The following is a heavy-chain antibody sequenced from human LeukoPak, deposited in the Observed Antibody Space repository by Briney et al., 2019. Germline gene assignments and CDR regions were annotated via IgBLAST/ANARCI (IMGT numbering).Heavy chain of an antibody. CDR2: IKQDGSQT. D-gene: IGHD3-9*01. V-gene: IGHV3-7*03. CDR3: ARGQGWLSDS. Sequence: PGGSLRLSCATSGFTFSDYWMNWFRQAPGKGPEWVAIIKQDGSQTHYVDFVKGRFTISRDNDKSALFLQMNSLRDEDTAVYYGARGQGWLSDSWGQGIQVTVTS. CDR1: GFTFSDYW. J-gene: IGHJ4*02.